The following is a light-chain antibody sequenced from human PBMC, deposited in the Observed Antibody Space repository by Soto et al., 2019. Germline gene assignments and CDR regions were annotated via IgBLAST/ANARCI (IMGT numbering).Light chain of an antibody. V-gene: IGLV2-23*02. J-gene: IGLJ1*01. CDR1: TTDVGSYNL. Sequence: SVLTQPASVSGSPGQSITISCTGTTTDVGSYNLVPWYQQHPGRAPKLMIYEVSRRPSGVSNRFSGSKSGNTASLTISGLQAEDEADYYCCSWAGSNTFYFFGTGTKVTVL. CDR3: CSWAGSNTFYF. CDR2: EVS.